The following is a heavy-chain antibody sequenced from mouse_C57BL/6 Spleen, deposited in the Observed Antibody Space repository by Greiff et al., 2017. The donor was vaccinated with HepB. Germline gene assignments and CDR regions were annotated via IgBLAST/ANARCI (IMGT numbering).Heavy chain of an antibody. J-gene: IGHJ2*01. D-gene: IGHD1-1*01. Sequence: EVKLVDSGGGLVQPGGSLSLSCAASGFTFTDYYMSWVRQPPGKALEWLGFIRNKANGYTTEYSASVKGRFTISRDNSQSILYLQMNALRAEDSATYYCARYGDYYGSLDYWGQGTTLTVSS. CDR1: GFTFTDYY. CDR3: ARYGDYYGSLDY. V-gene: IGHV7-3*01. CDR2: IRNKANGYTT.